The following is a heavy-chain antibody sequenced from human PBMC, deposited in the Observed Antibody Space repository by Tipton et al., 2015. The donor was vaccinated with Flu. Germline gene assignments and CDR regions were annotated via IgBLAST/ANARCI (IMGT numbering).Heavy chain of an antibody. Sequence: TLSLTCTVSGASINNYYWNWIRQPPGRGLEWIGCFFYTGYTNYNPSLKSRVTMSVDTSKNLFSLRLTSVTAADTAVYYCARDPGPSCSGTDCVIDHWGRGTLVTVSS. CDR1: GASINNYY. J-gene: IGHJ4*02. V-gene: IGHV4-59*01. D-gene: IGHD2-15*01. CDR3: ARDPGPSCSGTDCVIDH. CDR2: FFYTGYT.